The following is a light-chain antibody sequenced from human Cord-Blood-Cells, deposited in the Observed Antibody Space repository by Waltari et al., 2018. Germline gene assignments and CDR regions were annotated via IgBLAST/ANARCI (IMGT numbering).Light chain of an antibody. CDR1: SSDVGSYNL. CDR3: CSYAGSSTWV. J-gene: IGLJ3*02. Sequence: QSALTQPASVSGSPGQSLTIPCTGTSSDVGSYNLVSWYQQHPGKAPKLRIYEGSKQPSGVSNRFAGSKSCNTASLTISGLQAEDEADYYCCSYAGSSTWVFGGGTELTVL. CDR2: EGS. V-gene: IGLV2-23*01.